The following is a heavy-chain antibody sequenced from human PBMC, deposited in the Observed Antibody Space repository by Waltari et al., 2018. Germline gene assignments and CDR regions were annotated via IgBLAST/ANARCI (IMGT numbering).Heavy chain of an antibody. CDR1: GFTFQNPG. CDR2: IWYDGSNK. CDR3: ARGDGGSGLGASDI. D-gene: IGHD3-3*01. J-gene: IGHJ3*02. Sequence: QVQLVESGGGVVQSGRSLRLSCVGSGFTFQNPGMNWVRQAPGKGLEWVAVIWYDGSNKNYVDSVKGRFTISRDNSKNTMYLEMNRLRAEDTAVYFCARGDGGSGLGASDIWGQGTMVTVSS. V-gene: IGHV3-33*01.